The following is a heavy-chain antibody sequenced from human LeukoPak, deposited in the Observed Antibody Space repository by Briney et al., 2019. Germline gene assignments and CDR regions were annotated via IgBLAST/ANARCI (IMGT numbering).Heavy chain of an antibody. CDR3: ARAGMTGTADY. Sequence: GGSLRLSCAASGFSFNSYAMTWVRQAPGKGLEWVANIKPDGSETYYVDSVKGRFTLSRDNARNSLSLQMKYVGVDETAVYYCARAGMTGTADYWGQGTLVTVS. V-gene: IGHV3-7*01. J-gene: IGHJ4*02. CDR1: GFSFNSYA. CDR2: IKPDGSET. D-gene: IGHD1-1*01.